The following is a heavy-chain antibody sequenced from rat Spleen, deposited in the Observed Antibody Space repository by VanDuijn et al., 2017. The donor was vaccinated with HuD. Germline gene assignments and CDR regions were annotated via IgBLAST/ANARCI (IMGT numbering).Heavy chain of an antibody. CDR1: GFTFSSFP. D-gene: IGHD1-4*01. Sequence: EVQLVESGGGLVQPGRSMKLSCAASGFTFSSFPMAWVRQGTTQGPEWVATISSSGCDTYYRDSVKGRVTISRDEAKSTLHLQMNSLRSEDTATYYCTRGYGYNYDWYAYWGQGTLVTVSS. CDR3: TRGYGYNYDWYAY. V-gene: IGHV5-46*01. J-gene: IGHJ3*01. CDR2: ISSSGCDT.